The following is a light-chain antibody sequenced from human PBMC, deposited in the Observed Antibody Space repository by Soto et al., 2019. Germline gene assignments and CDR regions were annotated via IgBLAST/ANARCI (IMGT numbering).Light chain of an antibody. CDR2: ATS. J-gene: IGKJ3*01. V-gene: IGKV3-15*01. CDR3: QQYGDWPPEVT. Sequence: EIVVTQSPATLSVSPGERATLSCRASQSVGNNFAWYQQKPGQAPRLLIFATSTRATGVPARFSGSGSGTEFTLTISSLQSEDFAVYYCQQYGDWPPEVTFGPGTKVDIK. CDR1: QSVGNN.